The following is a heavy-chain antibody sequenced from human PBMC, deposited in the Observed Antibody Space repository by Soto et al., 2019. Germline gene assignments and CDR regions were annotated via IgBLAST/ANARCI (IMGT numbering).Heavy chain of an antibody. D-gene: IGHD3-3*01. J-gene: IGHJ4*02. CDR2: IYWDDDK. V-gene: IGHV2-5*02. CDR3: AHGVLCTVFGLFTTNAIYFDF. CDR1: GFSLTTSGVG. Sequence: QITLNESGPTQVKPRQTLTLTCTFSGFSLTTSGVGVGWIRQSPGKAPEWLALIYWDDDKRYSPSLKSRLTITKDTSKIPVVLTMAHLDPADTATYSCAHGVLCTVFGLFTTNAIYFDFWGQGTPVAVSS.